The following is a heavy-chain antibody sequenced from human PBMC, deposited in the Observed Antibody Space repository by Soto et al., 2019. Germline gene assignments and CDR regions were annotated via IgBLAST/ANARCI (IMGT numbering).Heavy chain of an antibody. CDR3: ARAGTKYSIQSGVDY. D-gene: IGHD6-6*01. V-gene: IGHV1-2*02. CDR1: GYTFTGYY. Sequence: ASVKVSCKASGYTFTGYYMHWVRQAPGQGLEWMGWINPNSGGTNYAQKFQGRVTMTRDTSISTAYMELSRLRSDDTAVYYCARAGTKYSIQSGVDYWGQGTLVPVSS. J-gene: IGHJ4*02. CDR2: INPNSGGT.